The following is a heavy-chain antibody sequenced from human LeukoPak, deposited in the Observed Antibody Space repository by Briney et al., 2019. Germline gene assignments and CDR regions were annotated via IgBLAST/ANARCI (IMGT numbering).Heavy chain of an antibody. CDR1: GFIFTNYA. CDR3: ARHHREFVAVSGTYFDY. CDR2: ISGSGGST. V-gene: IGHV3-23*01. Sequence: GGSLRLSCAASGFIFTNYALTWVRQGPAKGLERVSSISGSGGSTFYADSVKGRFTISRDNSKNTLFLQLDNLRPEDTAIYYCARHHREFVAVSGTYFDYWGQGTLVTVSS. J-gene: IGHJ4*02. D-gene: IGHD2-2*01.